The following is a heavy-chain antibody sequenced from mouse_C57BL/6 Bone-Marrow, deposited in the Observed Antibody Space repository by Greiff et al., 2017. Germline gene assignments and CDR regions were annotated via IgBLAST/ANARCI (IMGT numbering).Heavy chain of an antibody. V-gene: IGHV14-4*01. D-gene: IGHD2-4*01. CDR3: LYYDYEAWFAY. Sequence: EVQGVESGAELVRPGASVKLSCTASGFNIKDDYMHWVKQRPEQGLEWIGWIDPENGDTEYASKFQGKATITADTSSNTAYLQLSSLTSEDTAVYYCLYYDYEAWFAYWGQGTLVTVSA. CDR1: GFNIKDDY. CDR2: IDPENGDT. J-gene: IGHJ3*01.